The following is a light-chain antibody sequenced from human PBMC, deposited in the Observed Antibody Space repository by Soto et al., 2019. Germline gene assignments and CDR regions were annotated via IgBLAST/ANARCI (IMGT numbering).Light chain of an antibody. CDR1: QSISNY. J-gene: IGKJ1*01. CDR2: AAS. V-gene: IGKV1-39*01. CDR3: QQSYSTPRT. Sequence: DIQMTQSPSSLSASVGDRVTITCRASQSISNYLNWYQQKPVKAPKLLIFAASSLQSGVPSRFSGGGSGTDFTLTISSLQPEEFATYYCQQSYSTPRTFGQGTKVEIK.